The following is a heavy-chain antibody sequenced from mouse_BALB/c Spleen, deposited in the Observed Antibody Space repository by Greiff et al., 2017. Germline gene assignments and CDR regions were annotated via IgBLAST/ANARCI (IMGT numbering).Heavy chain of an antibody. D-gene: IGHD2-10*02. Sequence: QVQLQQSGAELARPGASVKLSCKASGYTFTSYWMQWVKQRPGQGLEWIGAIYPGDGDTRYTQKFKGKATLTADKSSSTAYMQLSSLASEDSAVYYCAREPYGNPYYWGQGTTLTVSS. CDR1: GYTFTSYW. J-gene: IGHJ2*01. V-gene: IGHV1-87*01. CDR3: AREPYGNPYY. CDR2: IYPGDGDT.